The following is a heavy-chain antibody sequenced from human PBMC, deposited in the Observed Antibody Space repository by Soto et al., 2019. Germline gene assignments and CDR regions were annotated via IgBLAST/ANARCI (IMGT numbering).Heavy chain of an antibody. V-gene: IGHV1-69*13. CDR1: GGTFSSYA. CDR3: ATPGNTGYSSGYYWYFDL. J-gene: IGHJ2*01. CDR2: IIPIFGTA. D-gene: IGHD6-19*01. Sequence: ASVKVSCKASGGTFSSYAISWVRQAPGQGLEWMGGIIPIFGTANYAQKFQGRVTITADESTSTAYMELSSLRSEDTAVYYCATPGNTGYSSGYYWYFDLWGRGTLVTVSS.